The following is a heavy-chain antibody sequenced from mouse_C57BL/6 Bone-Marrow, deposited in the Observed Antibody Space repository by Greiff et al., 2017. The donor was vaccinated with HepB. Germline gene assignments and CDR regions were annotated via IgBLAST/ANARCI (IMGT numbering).Heavy chain of an antibody. V-gene: IGHV1-52*01. J-gene: IGHJ1*03. CDR2: IDPSDSET. Sequence: QVQLQQSGAELVRPGSSVKLSCKASGYTFTSYWMHWVKQRPIQGLEWIGNIDPSDSETHYNQKFKDKATLTVDKSSSTAYMQLSSLTSEDSAVYYCASRKVSYWYFDVWGTGTTVTVSS. D-gene: IGHD2-2*01. CDR3: ASRKVSYWYFDV. CDR1: GYTFTSYW.